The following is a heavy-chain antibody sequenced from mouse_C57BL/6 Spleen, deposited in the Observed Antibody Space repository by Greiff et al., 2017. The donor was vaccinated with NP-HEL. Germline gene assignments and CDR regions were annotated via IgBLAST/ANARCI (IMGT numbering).Heavy chain of an antibody. CDR3: ARRYGNYYAMDY. V-gene: IGHV1-50*01. CDR1: GYTFTSYW. CDR2: IDPSDSYT. D-gene: IGHD2-1*01. J-gene: IGHJ4*01. Sequence: VKLQQPGAELVNPGASVKLSCKASGYTFTSYWMQWVKQRPGQGLEWIGEIDPSDSYTNYNQKFKGKATLTVDTSSSTAYMQLSSLTSEDSAVYYCARRYGNYYAMDYWGQGTSVTVSS.